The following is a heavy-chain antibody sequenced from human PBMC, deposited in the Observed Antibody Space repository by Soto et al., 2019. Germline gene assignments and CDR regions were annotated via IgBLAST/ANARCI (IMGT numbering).Heavy chain of an antibody. CDR2: ISGSGGST. Sequence: GSLRLSCAASGFTFSSYAMSWVRQAPGKGLEWVSAISGSGGSTYYADSVKGRFTISRDNSKNTLYLQMNSPRAEDTAVYYCAKDLAVAGTRDYYGMDVWGQGTTVTVSS. D-gene: IGHD6-19*01. V-gene: IGHV3-23*01. CDR1: GFTFSSYA. CDR3: AKDLAVAGTRDYYGMDV. J-gene: IGHJ6*02.